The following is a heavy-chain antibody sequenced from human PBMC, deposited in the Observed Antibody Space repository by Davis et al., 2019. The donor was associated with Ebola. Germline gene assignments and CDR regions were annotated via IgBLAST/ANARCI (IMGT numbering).Heavy chain of an antibody. CDR3: AGEVWSSIDY. D-gene: IGHD3-10*01. V-gene: IGHV3-74*01. CDR2: INSDGSST. Sequence: GESLKISCAASGFSFSGYWMHWVRQAPGKGLLWVSRINSDGSSTSYADSVKGRFTISRDNAKNTLYLQMSSLRAEDTAVYYCAGEVWSSIDYWGQGTLVTVSS. J-gene: IGHJ4*02. CDR1: GFSFSGYW.